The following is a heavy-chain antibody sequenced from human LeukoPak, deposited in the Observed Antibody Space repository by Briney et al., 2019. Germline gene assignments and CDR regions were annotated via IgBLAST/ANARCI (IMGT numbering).Heavy chain of an antibody. CDR1: GFTFSSYS. V-gene: IGHV3-21*01. CDR2: ISSSSSYI. Sequence: GGSLRLSCAASGFTFSSYSMNWVRQAPGKGLEWVSSISSSSSYIYYADSVKGRFTISRDNAKNSLYLQMNSLRAEDTAVYYRARCSSWYTHHYDYWGQGTLVTVSS. J-gene: IGHJ4*02. D-gene: IGHD6-13*01. CDR3: ARCSSWYTHHYDY.